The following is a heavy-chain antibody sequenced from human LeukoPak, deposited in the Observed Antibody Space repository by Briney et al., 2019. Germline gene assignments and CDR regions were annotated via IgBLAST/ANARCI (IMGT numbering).Heavy chain of an antibody. V-gene: IGHV1-8*03. CDR3: ARGVVAARPGYWFDP. Sequence: ASVEVSCKASGYTFTSYDINWVRQATGQGLEWMGWMNPNSGNTGYAQKFKGRVTITRNTSISTAYMELSSLRSEDTAVYYCARGVVAARPGYWFDPWGQGTLVTVSS. CDR2: MNPNSGNT. CDR1: GYTFTSYD. D-gene: IGHD6-6*01. J-gene: IGHJ5*02.